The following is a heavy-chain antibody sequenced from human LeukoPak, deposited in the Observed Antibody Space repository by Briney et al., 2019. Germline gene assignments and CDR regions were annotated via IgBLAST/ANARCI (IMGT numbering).Heavy chain of an antibody. D-gene: IGHD3-16*01. CDR2: VRAGGGIT. CDR3: AKVRSRYIWGTPQWPFDM. CDR1: GFTFNLYA. V-gene: IGHV3-23*01. Sequence: SGGSLRLSCEASGFTFNLYAMMWVRQAPGKGLEWVSAVRAGGGITQYADSVKGRFTISRDNSRNTLFLQMNSLRPEDTALYYCAKVRSRYIWGTPQWPFDMWGQGTMVTV. J-gene: IGHJ3*02.